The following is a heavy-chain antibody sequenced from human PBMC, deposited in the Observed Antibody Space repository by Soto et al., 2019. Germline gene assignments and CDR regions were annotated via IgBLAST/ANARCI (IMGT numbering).Heavy chain of an antibody. CDR2: IYYSGST. J-gene: IGHJ4*02. Sequence: PSETLSLTCTVSGGSISSSSYYWGLIRQPPGKGLEWIGSIYYSGSTYYNPSLKSRVTISVDTSKNQFSLKLSSVTAADTAVYYCASLHGYFDWLKSIGYWGQGTLVTVSS. CDR1: GGSISSSSYY. D-gene: IGHD3-9*01. V-gene: IGHV4-39*01. CDR3: ASLHGYFDWLKSIGY.